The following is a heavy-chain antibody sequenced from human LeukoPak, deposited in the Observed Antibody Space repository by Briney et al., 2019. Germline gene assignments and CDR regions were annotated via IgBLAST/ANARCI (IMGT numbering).Heavy chain of an antibody. CDR3: ARDAPYYYGEGGGFDY. CDR1: GYTFTSYY. D-gene: IGHD3-10*01. J-gene: IGHJ4*02. Sequence: GASVKVFCKASGYTFTSYYMHWVRQAPGQGLEWMGIINPSGGSTSYAQKFQGRVTMTRDTSTSTVYMELSSLRSEDTAVYYCARDAPYYYGEGGGFDYWGQGTLVTVSS. V-gene: IGHV1-46*01. CDR2: INPSGGST.